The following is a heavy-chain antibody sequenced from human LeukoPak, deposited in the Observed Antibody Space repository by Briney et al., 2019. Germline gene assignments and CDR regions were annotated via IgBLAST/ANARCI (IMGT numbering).Heavy chain of an antibody. CDR2: MSPNSHNT. J-gene: IGHJ3*02. CDR3: ATSYGGNSVSAFDI. CDR1: GYTLTSYD. Sequence: VASVKVSCKASGYTLTSYDIDWVRPATGQGGEWVGWMSPNSHNTGNTQRLQGRVTMTRNTSISTVYMELSSLTSEDTAVYCCATSYGGNSVSAFDIWGQGTMVTVSS. V-gene: IGHV1-8*01. D-gene: IGHD4-23*01.